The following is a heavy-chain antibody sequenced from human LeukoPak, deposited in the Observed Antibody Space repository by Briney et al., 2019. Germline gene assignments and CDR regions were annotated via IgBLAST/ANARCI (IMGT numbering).Heavy chain of an antibody. CDR2: IYHSGST. CDR1: GGSISSGGYS. D-gene: IGHD3-10*01. J-gene: IGHJ4*02. V-gene: IGHV4-30-2*01. CDR3: ARGPLGGSGSYSVDY. Sequence: NPSETLSLTCAVSGGSISSGGYSWSWIRQPPGKGLEWIGYIYHSGSTYYNPSLKSRVTISVDRSKNQFSLKLCSVTAADTAVYYCARGPLGGSGSYSVDYWGQGTLVTVSS.